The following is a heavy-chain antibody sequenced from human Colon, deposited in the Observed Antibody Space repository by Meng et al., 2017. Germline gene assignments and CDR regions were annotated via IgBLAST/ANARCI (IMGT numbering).Heavy chain of an antibody. CDR3: ARPRSGGWPNQGMDV. V-gene: IGHV3-21*01. Sequence: GESPKISCAASGFTFSTYSITWVRQAPGKGLEWVSSISSNSPYIYYADSVKGRFTISRDNAKNSVYLQMNSLRDEDTAVYYCARPRSGGWPNQGMDVWGQGTTVTVSS. J-gene: IGHJ6*02. CDR2: ISSNSPYI. D-gene: IGHD6-19*01. CDR1: GFTFSTYS.